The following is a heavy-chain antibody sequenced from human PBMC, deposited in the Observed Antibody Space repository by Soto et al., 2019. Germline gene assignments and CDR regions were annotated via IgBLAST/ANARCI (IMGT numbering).Heavy chain of an antibody. CDR3: ARISRGRYYYDSCAPGRYFDL. CDR2: TIPIFGTA. CDR1: GGTFSSYA. D-gene: IGHD3-22*01. V-gene: IGHV1-69*01. Sequence: QVQLVQSGAEVKKPGSSVKVSCKASGGTFSSYAISWVRQAPGQGLEWMGGTIPIFGTANYAQKFQGRVTFTADESTSTAYMELSSLRSEDTAVYYCARISRGRYYYDSCAPGRYFDLWGRGTLVTVSS. J-gene: IGHJ2*01.